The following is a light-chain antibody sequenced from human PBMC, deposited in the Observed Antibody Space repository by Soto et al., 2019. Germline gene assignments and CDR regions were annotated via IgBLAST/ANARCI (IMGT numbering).Light chain of an antibody. Sequence: EIVLTQSPATLSLSPGERVTLSCRASQSVSSYLAWYQHRPGQAPRLLMYDTFNRATGVPARFSGSGSGTDFTLTISSLEPEDSEVYYCQHRSNGYTFGQGTKLEIK. V-gene: IGKV3-11*01. CDR2: DTF. CDR1: QSVSSY. J-gene: IGKJ2*01. CDR3: QHRSNGYT.